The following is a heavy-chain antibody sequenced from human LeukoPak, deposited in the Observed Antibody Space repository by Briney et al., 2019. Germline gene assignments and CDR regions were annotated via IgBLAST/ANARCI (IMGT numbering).Heavy chain of an antibody. J-gene: IGHJ3*02. CDR3: ATERHNSGWYDASDI. V-gene: IGHV3-15*01. CDR2: IKRTSDGGTA. CDR1: GFTFSSAW. Sequence: PGGSLRLSCAVSGFTFSSAWMSWVRQAPGKGLEWVGHIKRTSDGGTADRATPVKGRFTISRDDSQNTVYLQMNSLKNEDTAMYYCATERHNSGWYDASDIWGQGTMVNVSS. D-gene: IGHD6-19*01.